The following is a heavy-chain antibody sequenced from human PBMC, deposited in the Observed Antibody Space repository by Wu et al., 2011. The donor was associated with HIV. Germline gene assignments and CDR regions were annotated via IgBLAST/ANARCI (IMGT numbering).Heavy chain of an antibody. CDR2: IIPMHGTV. CDR3: ASLQDIVPDYEDTTGRDAFDI. V-gene: IGHV1-69*14. D-gene: IGHD3-22*01. CDR1: GGTFSNTA. J-gene: IGHJ3*02. Sequence: QVQLVQSGAEVKKPGSSVKVSCKASGGTFSNTAVSWVRQAPGQGLEWMGGIIPMHGTVNYARRFRGRVTLTADKSTDIVYMELRTLTSEDTAMYFCASLQDIVPDYEDTTGRDAFDIWGQGTFLTVSS.